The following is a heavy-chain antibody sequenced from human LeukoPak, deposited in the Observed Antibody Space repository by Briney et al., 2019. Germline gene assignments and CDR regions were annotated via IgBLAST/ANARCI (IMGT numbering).Heavy chain of an antibody. CDR2: ISYDGSNK. CDR3: AKDISGGKRPEYAFDI. J-gene: IGHJ3*02. Sequence: GGSLRLSCAASGFTSSSYAMHWVRQAPGKGLEWVAVISYDGSNKYYADSVKGRFTISRDNSKNSLYLQMNSLRTEDTALYYCAKDISGGKRPEYAFDIWGQGTMVTVSS. D-gene: IGHD4-23*01. CDR1: GFTSSSYA. V-gene: IGHV3-30-3*01.